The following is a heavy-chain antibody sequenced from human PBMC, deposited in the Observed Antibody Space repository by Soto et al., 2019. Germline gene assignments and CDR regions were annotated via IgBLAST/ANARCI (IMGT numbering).Heavy chain of an antibody. CDR3: AREPGATVVPPTYFDY. Sequence: GGSLRLSCAASGFTFDDYAMHWVRQAPGKGLEWVSGISWNSGSIGYADSVKGRFTISRDNAKNSLYLQMNRLRAEDTALYYCAREPGATVVPPTYFDYWGQGTLVTVSS. D-gene: IGHD2-15*01. J-gene: IGHJ4*02. V-gene: IGHV3-9*01. CDR1: GFTFDDYA. CDR2: ISWNSGSI.